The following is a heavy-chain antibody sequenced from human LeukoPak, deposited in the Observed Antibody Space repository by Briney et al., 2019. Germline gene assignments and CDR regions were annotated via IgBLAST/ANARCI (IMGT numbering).Heavy chain of an antibody. V-gene: IGHV3-23*01. J-gene: IGHJ4*02. CDR1: GFTFSSYA. D-gene: IGHD2-21*02. CDR3: AKDRRTMEMVTPLDY. CDR2: ITGSGGST. Sequence: GGSLRLSCAASGFTFSSYAMSWVRQAPGKGLEWVSAITGSGGSTYHADSVRGRFTISRDNSKNTLWLQMNSLTAADTALYYCAKDRRTMEMVTPLDYWGQGTLVTVSS.